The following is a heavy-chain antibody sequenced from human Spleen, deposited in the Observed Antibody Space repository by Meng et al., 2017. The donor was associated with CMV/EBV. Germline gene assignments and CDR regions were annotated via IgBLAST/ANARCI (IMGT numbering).Heavy chain of an antibody. Sequence: GESLKISCAVSGFTFNNYWMHWVRQAPGKGLVWVSRINGDGRSTNYGDSVKGRFTISRDNAKNTLYLQMNSLRAEDTAVYYCARDDDIAVAGIDYWGQGTLVTVSS. CDR3: ARDDDIAVAGIDY. D-gene: IGHD6-19*01. V-gene: IGHV3-74*01. CDR2: INGDGRST. CDR1: GFTFNNYW. J-gene: IGHJ4*02.